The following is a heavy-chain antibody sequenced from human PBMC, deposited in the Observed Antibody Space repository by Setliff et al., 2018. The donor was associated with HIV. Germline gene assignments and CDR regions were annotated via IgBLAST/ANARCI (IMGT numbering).Heavy chain of an antibody. CDR3: AREGITIFYFYYFAVDV. CDR2: INPNSGGT. CDR1: GYVFTNFY. Sequence: GASVKVSCKTSGYVFTNFYIHWVRQAPGQGLEWMGWINPNSGGTNYAQKFQGRVTMTRDTSISTAYMELGRLRSDDTAVYFCAREGITIFYFYYFAVDVWGQGTTVTVSS. J-gene: IGHJ6*02. V-gene: IGHV1-2*02. D-gene: IGHD3-9*01.